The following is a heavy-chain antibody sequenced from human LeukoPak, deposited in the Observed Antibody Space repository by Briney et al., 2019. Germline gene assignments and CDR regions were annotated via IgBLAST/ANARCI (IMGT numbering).Heavy chain of an antibody. CDR2: IYYSGST. V-gene: IGHV4-31*03. D-gene: IGHD2-2*01. Sequence: PSETLSLTCTVSGGSISSGGYYWSWIRQHPGKGLEWIGYIYYSGSTYYNPSLKSRATISVDTSKNQFSLKLSSVTAADTAVYYCARYIVPAIFDYWGQGTLVTVSS. CDR3: ARYIVPAIFDY. CDR1: GGSISSGGYY. J-gene: IGHJ4*02.